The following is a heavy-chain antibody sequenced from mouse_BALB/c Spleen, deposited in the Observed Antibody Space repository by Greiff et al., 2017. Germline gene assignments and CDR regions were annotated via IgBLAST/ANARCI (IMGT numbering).Heavy chain of an antibody. J-gene: IGHJ2*01. CDR1: GYTFTSYW. CDR3: ARFNYYGSSYFDY. CDR2: IDPSDSYT. Sequence: VKLQQPGAELVKPGASVKLSCKASGYTFTSYWMHWVKQRPGQGLEWIGEIDPSDSYTNYNQKFKGKATLTVDKSSSTAYMQLSSLTSEDSAVYYCARFNYYGSSYFDYWGQGTTLTVSS. D-gene: IGHD1-1*01. V-gene: IGHV1-69*02.